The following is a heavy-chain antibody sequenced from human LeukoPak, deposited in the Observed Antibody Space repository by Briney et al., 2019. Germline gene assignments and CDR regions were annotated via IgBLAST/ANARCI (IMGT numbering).Heavy chain of an antibody. J-gene: IGHJ4*02. CDR1: GGSISSGSHH. Sequence: SETLSLTCTVSGGSISSGSHHWGWFRQSPGKGLEWIGSIYDSRTIYYNPSLNSRVTISAVTSKNQFSLQLNSVTAADTAVYYCARLFLYWGQGTLVTVSS. V-gene: IGHV4-39*01. D-gene: IGHD2/OR15-2a*01. CDR3: ARLFLY. CDR2: IYDSRTI.